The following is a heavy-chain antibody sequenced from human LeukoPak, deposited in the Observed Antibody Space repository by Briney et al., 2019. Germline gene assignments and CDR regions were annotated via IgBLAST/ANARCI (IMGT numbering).Heavy chain of an antibody. D-gene: IGHD6-13*01. J-gene: IGHJ4*02. Sequence: SGGSLRLSCAASGFTFSTYSMNWVRQAPGKGLEWLSYISSGSTTIYFADSVKGRFTVSRDNAKNSLYLQMNSLRDEDTAVYFCARDHALAAAGTFDYWGQGTLVTVSS. CDR1: GFTFSTYS. CDR2: ISSGSTTI. CDR3: ARDHALAAAGTFDY. V-gene: IGHV3-48*02.